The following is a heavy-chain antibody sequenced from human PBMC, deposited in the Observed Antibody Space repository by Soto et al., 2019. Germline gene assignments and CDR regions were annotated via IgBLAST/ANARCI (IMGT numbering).Heavy chain of an antibody. V-gene: IGHV1-69*12. D-gene: IGHD6-13*01. CDR1: GGTFSSYA. Sequence: QVQLVQSGAEVKKPGSSVKVSCKASGGTFSSYAISWLRQAPGQGLEWMGGIIPIFGTANYAQKFQGRVTITADESTSTAYMELSSLRSEDTAVYYCARPGGIAAAGTWSSLDYSGQGTLVTVSS. CDR3: ARPGGIAAAGTWSSLDY. CDR2: IIPIFGTA. J-gene: IGHJ4*02.